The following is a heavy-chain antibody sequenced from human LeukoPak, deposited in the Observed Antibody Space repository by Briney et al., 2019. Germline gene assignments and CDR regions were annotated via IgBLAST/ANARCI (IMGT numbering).Heavy chain of an antibody. Sequence: PSETLSLTCTVSGGSISTYFWSWIRQPPGKGLEWIGYTYHSGNTNYSPSLKSRGTISVDTSNNQFSLKLSSVTAADTAVYYCAGADPSGSGSWAYYYYYYMDVWGKGSTVTVSS. V-gene: IGHV4-59*01. J-gene: IGHJ6*03. D-gene: IGHD3-10*01. CDR3: AGADPSGSGSWAYYYYYYMDV. CDR2: TYHSGNT. CDR1: GGSISTYF.